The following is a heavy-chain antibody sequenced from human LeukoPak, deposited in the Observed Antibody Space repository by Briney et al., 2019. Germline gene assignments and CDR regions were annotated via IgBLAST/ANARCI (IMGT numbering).Heavy chain of an antibody. Sequence: GASVKVSCKASGHTFTSYGISWVRQAPGQGLEWMGWISAYNGNTNYAQKLQGRVTMTTDTSTSTAYIELRSLRSDDTAVYYCARVAATLANWFDPWGQGTLVTVSS. CDR1: GHTFTSYG. V-gene: IGHV1-18*01. CDR2: ISAYNGNT. D-gene: IGHD2-15*01. CDR3: ARVAATLANWFDP. J-gene: IGHJ5*02.